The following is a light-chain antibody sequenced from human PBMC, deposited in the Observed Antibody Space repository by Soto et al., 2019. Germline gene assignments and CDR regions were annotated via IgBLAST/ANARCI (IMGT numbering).Light chain of an antibody. Sequence: EIVLTQSPATLSLSPGERATLSCRASQTVSSSLAWYQQKTGQAPRLLIYDASNRATGIPARFSGSGSGTDFTLTISSLQSEDSAVYYCQQYQNLWTFGQGTKVEIK. J-gene: IGKJ1*01. CDR3: QQYQNLWT. CDR1: QTVSSS. V-gene: IGKV3-11*01. CDR2: DAS.